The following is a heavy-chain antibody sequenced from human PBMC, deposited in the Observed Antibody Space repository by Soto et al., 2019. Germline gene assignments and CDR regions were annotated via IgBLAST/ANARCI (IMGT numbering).Heavy chain of an antibody. CDR3: ARDVRVGEPDYFDD. V-gene: IGHV3-30*01. J-gene: IGHJ4*02. Sequence: QVRLVESGGGVVQPGRSLRLSCAASGFIIPCCAIHWIRQSPGKGLEWVAVIGADGTHKYYGYSVQGPFTLSRDTSQNMVFLQMDSLTAEDTALYYCARDVRVGEPDYFDDWGQGTLVSVSS. D-gene: IGHD1-26*01. CDR2: IGADGTHK. CDR1: GFIIPCCA.